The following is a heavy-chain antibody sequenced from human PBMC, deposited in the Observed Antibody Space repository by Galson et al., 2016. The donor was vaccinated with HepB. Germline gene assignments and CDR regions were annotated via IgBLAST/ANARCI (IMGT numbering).Heavy chain of an antibody. CDR3: ASYDFEDYYFYGMDV. D-gene: IGHD5-12*01. V-gene: IGHV3-23*01. CDR2: LSGSGGTS. J-gene: IGHJ6*02. Sequence: SLRLSCAASGFTFRKYAMSWVRQAPGKGLEWVSTLSGSGGTSYYADSVKGRFTISRDNSKNTLSLQMKSLRAEDTAIYYCASYDFEDYYFYGMDVWGQGTTVTVSS. CDR1: GFTFRKYA.